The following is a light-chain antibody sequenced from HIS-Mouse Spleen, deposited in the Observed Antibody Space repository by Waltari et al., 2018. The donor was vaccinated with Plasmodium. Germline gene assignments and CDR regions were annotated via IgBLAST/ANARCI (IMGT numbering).Light chain of an antibody. CDR3: QQYNSYPWT. CDR2: KAS. V-gene: IGKV1-5*03. J-gene: IGKJ1*01. CDR1: QSISSW. Sequence: DIQMTQSPSTLSASVGDRVTITCRANQSISSWLAWYQQKPGKATKLLIYKASSLESGVPSRVSDSGSGTEFTLSISSLQPDDFATYYCQQYNSYPWTFGQGTKVEIK.